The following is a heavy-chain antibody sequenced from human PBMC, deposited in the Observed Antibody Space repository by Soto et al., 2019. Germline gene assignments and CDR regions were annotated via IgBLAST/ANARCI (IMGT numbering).Heavy chain of an antibody. D-gene: IGHD5-12*01. CDR1: GFTFSSYA. J-gene: IGHJ2*01. V-gene: IGHV3-23*01. CDR2: LSGSGGST. CDR3: AKWMRGWLTIPWYFDL. Sequence: EVQLLESGGGLVQPGGSLRLSCAASGFTFSSYAMSWVRQAPGKGLEWVSALSGSGGSTYYADSVKGRFTISRDNSKNTLYLQMNSLRAEDTAVYDCAKWMRGWLTIPWYFDLWGRGTLVTVSS.